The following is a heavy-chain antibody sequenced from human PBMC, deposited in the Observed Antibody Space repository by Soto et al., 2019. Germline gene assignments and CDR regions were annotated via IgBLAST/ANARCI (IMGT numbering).Heavy chain of an antibody. CDR3: AKEGQYDMLAGYFYF. J-gene: IGHJ4*02. CDR2: ISSANAYI. D-gene: IGHD3-22*01. V-gene: IGHV3-23*01. Sequence: PGGSLRLSCAASGFTFSSFEMNWFRQAPGMGLEWVSSISSANAYIYYADSVKGRFTISKDKSKNMVYLQMSSLRAEDTAVYYCAKEGQYDMLAGYFYFWGQGTQVTVSS. CDR1: GFTFSSFE.